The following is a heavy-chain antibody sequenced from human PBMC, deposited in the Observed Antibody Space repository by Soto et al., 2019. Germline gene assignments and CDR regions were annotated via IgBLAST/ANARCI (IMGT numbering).Heavy chain of an antibody. V-gene: IGHV1-69*01. CDR1: GGTFSSYA. CDR3: GRDLYYNRSGYPWN. Sequence: QVQLVQSGAEVKKPGSSVKVSCKASGGTFSSYAISWVRQAPGQGLEWLGGIIPIFGTANSAQKFQGRVTITADESTSTAYMELSSLRSEDTAVYYGGRDLYYNRSGYPWNWGRGTLVTVSS. D-gene: IGHD3-22*01. CDR2: IIPIFGTA. J-gene: IGHJ4*02.